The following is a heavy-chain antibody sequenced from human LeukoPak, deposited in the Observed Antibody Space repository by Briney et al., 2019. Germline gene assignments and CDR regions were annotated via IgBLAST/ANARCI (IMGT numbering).Heavy chain of an antibody. Sequence: QPGGSLRLSCAASGFTFSSYWMSWVRQAPGKGLVWVSRINSEGSSTSYADSVKGRFTISRDNAKSTLYLQMNSLRAEDTAVYYCARGKYYGQDYWGQGTLVTVSS. J-gene: IGHJ4*02. CDR1: GFTFSSYW. D-gene: IGHD4-17*01. CDR3: ARGKYYGQDY. V-gene: IGHV3-74*01. CDR2: INSEGSST.